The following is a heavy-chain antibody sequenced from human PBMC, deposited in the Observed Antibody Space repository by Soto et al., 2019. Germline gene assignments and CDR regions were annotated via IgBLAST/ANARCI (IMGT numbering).Heavy chain of an antibody. CDR3: ARASLGPMYSAGKGWFDP. D-gene: IGHD1-26*01. V-gene: IGHV1-69*06. CDR1: GGAVSDYV. Sequence: QVHLVQSGAEVKKPGTSVRVSCKASGGAVSDYVIAWVRQAPGQGPEWMGGIIPSFGTANYAQTFLGRVTMTADKSTNTAYLELSALQYDDPAVYSGARASLGPMYSAGKGWFDPWGQGTLVTVSS. CDR2: IIPSFGTA. J-gene: IGHJ5*02.